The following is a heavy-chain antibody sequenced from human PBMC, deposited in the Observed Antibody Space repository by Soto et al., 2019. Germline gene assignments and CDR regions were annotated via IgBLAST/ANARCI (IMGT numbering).Heavy chain of an antibody. V-gene: IGHV4-4*02. Sequence: LSLTCAVSGGSISSSNWWSWVRQPPGKGLEWIGEIYHSGSTNYNPSLKSRVTISVDKSKNQFSLKLSSVTAADTAVYYCARGQSIVVPAAINWLDPWGQGTLVTVSS. CDR2: IYHSGST. CDR3: ARGQSIVVPAAINWLDP. J-gene: IGHJ5*02. D-gene: IGHD2-2*01. CDR1: GGSISSSNW.